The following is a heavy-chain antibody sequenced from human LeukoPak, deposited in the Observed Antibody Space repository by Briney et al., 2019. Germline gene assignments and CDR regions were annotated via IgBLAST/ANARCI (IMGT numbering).Heavy chain of an antibody. Sequence: QAGGSLRLSCAASGFTFSSHDMHWVRQAPGKGLEWVAVIWYDGSERYHADSVKGRFTISRDNSKNTLYLQMNSLRVEDTAVYYCAREKQQLADYWGQGTLVTVSS. V-gene: IGHV3-33*01. CDR2: IWYDGSER. CDR1: GFTFSSHD. J-gene: IGHJ4*02. D-gene: IGHD6-13*01. CDR3: AREKQQLADY.